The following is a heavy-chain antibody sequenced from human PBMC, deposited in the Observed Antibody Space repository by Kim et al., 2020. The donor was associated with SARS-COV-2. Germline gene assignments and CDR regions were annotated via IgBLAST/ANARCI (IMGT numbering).Heavy chain of an antibody. J-gene: IGHJ4*02. CDR1: GFTFSSYS. D-gene: IGHD1-26*01. V-gene: IGHV3-21*01. CDR3: AREKRSYYASLDY. CDR2: ISSSSSYI. Sequence: GGSLRLSCAASGFTFSSYSMNWVRQAPGKGLEWVSSISSSSSYIYYADSVKGRFTISRDNAKNSLYLQMNSLRAEDTAVYYCAREKRSYYASLDYWGQGTLVTVSS.